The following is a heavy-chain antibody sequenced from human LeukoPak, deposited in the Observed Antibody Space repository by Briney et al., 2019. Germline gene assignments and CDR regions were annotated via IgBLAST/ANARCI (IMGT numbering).Heavy chain of an antibody. CDR1: GLTVSIYT. Sequence: PGKSLRLSCAASGLTVSIYTMHWVRQASGKGLEWVALISYDGTNKYYADSVKGRFTISRDNSKSTLYLQMNSLRAEDTAVYYCARAVGDCIGGSCYSELDYWGQGALVTVSS. V-gene: IGHV3-30*01. CDR2: ISYDGTNK. CDR3: ARAVGDCIGGSCYSELDY. J-gene: IGHJ4*02. D-gene: IGHD2-15*01.